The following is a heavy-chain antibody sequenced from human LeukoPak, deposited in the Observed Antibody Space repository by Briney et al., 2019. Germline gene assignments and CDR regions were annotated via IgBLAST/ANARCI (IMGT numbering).Heavy chain of an antibody. Sequence: SETLSLTCSVSDGSISGGTYYWGWIRQPPGKGLEWIGSIDYRGPTYYNPSLRSRVTISVDTSKNQFSLSLSSVTAADSAVYYCASTRGGGYSSSSRTEFGYWGQGTLVTVSS. CDR2: IDYRGPT. CDR3: ASTRGGGYSSSSRTEFGY. D-gene: IGHD6-13*01. V-gene: IGHV4-39*07. J-gene: IGHJ4*02. CDR1: DGSISGGTYY.